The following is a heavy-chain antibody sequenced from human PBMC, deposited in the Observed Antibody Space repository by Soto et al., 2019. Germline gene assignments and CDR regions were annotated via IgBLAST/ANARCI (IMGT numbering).Heavy chain of an antibody. Sequence: QVQLVESGGGVVQPGRSLRLSCAASGFTFSSYGMHWVRQAPGKGLEWVAVIWYDGSNKYYADSVKGRFTISRDNSKNTLYLQMNSLGAEDTAVYYCARGASASDFDYWGQGTLVTVSS. CDR3: ARGASASDFDY. CDR1: GFTFSSYG. J-gene: IGHJ4*02. D-gene: IGHD3-10*01. V-gene: IGHV3-33*01. CDR2: IWYDGSNK.